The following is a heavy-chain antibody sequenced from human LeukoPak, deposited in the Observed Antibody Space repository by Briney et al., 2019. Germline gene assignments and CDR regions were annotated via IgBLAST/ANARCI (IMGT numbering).Heavy chain of an antibody. J-gene: IGHJ4*02. CDR1: GGSLSRGGYY. CDR3: ARGPSPRVRGRSSWFSY. V-gene: IGHV4-30-2*01. CDR2: IYHSGST. Sequence: SETLSLTCTVSGGSLSRGGYYSSSIRQPPGKGLEWIGYIYHSGSTYYNPSLKSRVTISVDRSKNQFSLKLSSVTAADTAVYYCARGPSPRVRGRSSWFSYWGQGTLVTVSS. D-gene: IGHD6-13*01.